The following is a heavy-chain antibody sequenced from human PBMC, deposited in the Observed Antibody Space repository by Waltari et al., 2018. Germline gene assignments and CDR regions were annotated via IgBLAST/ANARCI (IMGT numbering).Heavy chain of an antibody. J-gene: IGHJ6*03. V-gene: IGHV3-33*01. CDR2: IWNDRSLK. Sequence: QVQLVESGGGVVQPGRSLRLSCSASGFIFPSSGMHWVRQAPGKGLGWVAVIWNDRSLKYYTDSVKGRFTISRDNSENTLYLQMSGLRPEDTAVYYCARSVTTGSGYMDVWGKGTTVTVSS. CDR3: ARSVTTGSGYMDV. D-gene: IGHD4-17*01. CDR1: GFIFPSSG.